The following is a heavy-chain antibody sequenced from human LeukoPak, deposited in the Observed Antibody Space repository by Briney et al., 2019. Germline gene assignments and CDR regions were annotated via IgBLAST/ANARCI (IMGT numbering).Heavy chain of an antibody. J-gene: IGHJ4*02. D-gene: IGHD3-16*02. CDR3: ARVMITFGGVIVPPLDY. CDR2: INSDGSST. Sequence: PGGSLRLSCAASGFTFSSYWMHWVRQAPGKGLVWVSRINSDGSSTSYADSVKGRFTISRDNAKNTLYLQMNSLRAEDTAVYYCARVMITFGGVIVPPLDYWGQGTLVTVSS. CDR1: GFTFSSYW. V-gene: IGHV3-74*01.